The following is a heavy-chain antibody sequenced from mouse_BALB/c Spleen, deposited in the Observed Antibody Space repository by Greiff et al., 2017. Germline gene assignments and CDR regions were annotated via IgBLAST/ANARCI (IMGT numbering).Heavy chain of an antibody. Sequence: DVQLQESGPGLVKPSQSLSLTCSVTGYSITSGYYWNWIRQFPGNKLEWMGYISYDGSNNYNPSLKNRISITRDTSKNQFFLKLNSVTTEDTATYYCARWYEEMRRWGPGTLVTVSA. CDR3: ARWYEEMRR. J-gene: IGHJ3*01. CDR2: ISYDGSN. D-gene: IGHD1-1*02. V-gene: IGHV3-6*02. CDR1: GYSITSGYY.